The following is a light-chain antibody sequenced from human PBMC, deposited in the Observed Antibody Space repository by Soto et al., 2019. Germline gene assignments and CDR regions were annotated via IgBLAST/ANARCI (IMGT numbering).Light chain of an antibody. J-gene: IGKJ5*01. CDR3: QKFNTAPLA. Sequence: DIQMTQSPSSLSASVGDSVTITCRASQDISVYLAWYQQKPGKVPKLLIYNASTLQSGIPSRFSGSGSGTDFTLTISSLQPEDVATYYCQKFNTAPLAFGQGTRLEIK. CDR2: NAS. CDR1: QDISVY. V-gene: IGKV1-27*01.